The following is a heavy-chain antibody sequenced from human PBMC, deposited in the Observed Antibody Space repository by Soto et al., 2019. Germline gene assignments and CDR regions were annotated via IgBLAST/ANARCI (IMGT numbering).Heavy chain of an antibody. CDR3: AYDSSGYLDY. D-gene: IGHD3-22*01. V-gene: IGHV1-3*01. CDR1: GYTFSTYA. Sequence: QVQLVQSGAEVKKPGASVKVSCKASGYTFSTYAMHWVRQAPGQRLEWMGWINVGNGNTKYSQKFQGRVTITRDTSASTAHMELSSLRSEDTAVYYSAYDSSGYLDYWGQGTLVTVSS. CDR2: INVGNGNT. J-gene: IGHJ4*02.